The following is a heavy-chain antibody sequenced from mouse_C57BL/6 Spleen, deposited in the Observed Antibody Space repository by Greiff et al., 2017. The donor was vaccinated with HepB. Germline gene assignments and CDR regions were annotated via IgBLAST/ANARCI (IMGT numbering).Heavy chain of an antibody. CDR3: ARPGFITTVVSFDY. V-gene: IGHV5-17*01. D-gene: IGHD1-1*01. Sequence: DVMLVESGGGLVKPGGSLKLSCAASGFTFSDYGMHWVRQAPEKGLEWVAYISSGSSTIYYADTVKGRFTISRDNAKNTLFLQMTSLRSEDTAMYYCARPGFITTVVSFDYWGQGTTLTVSS. CDR1: GFTFSDYG. J-gene: IGHJ2*01. CDR2: ISSGSSTI.